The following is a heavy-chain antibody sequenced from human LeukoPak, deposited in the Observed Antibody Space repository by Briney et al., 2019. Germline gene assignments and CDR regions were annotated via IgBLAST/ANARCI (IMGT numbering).Heavy chain of an antibody. CDR3: TTDRGDYGDYILH. J-gene: IGHJ4*02. CDR2: IISKTDGGTT. Sequence: GGSLRLSCAASGFTFSNALMSWVRQAPGKGLEWVGRIISKTDGGTTDYAAPVKGRFTISRDYSKNTLYLQMNSLNSEDTAVYSCTTDRGDYGDYILHWGQGTLVTVSS. CDR1: GFTFSNAL. V-gene: IGHV3-15*01. D-gene: IGHD4-17*01.